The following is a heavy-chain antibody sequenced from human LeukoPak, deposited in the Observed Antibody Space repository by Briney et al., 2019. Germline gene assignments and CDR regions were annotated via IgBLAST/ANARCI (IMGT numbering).Heavy chain of an antibody. Sequence: GESLKISCKGSGYSFTSYWIGWVRQMPGKGLEWMGIIYPGDSDTRYSPSFQGQVTISADKSISTAYLQWSSLKASDTAMCYCARLGRDYYGSGARGYWGQGTLVTVSS. D-gene: IGHD3-10*01. J-gene: IGHJ4*02. CDR2: IYPGDSDT. CDR3: ARLGRDYYGSGARGY. V-gene: IGHV5-51*01. CDR1: GYSFTSYW.